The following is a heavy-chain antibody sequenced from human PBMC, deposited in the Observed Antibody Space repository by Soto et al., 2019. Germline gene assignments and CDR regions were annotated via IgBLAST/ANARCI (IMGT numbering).Heavy chain of an antibody. D-gene: IGHD3-16*02. CDR2: MNPNSGNT. CDR3: ARVLLLGELSLRTRGGAYNWFDP. Sequence: ASVKVSCKASGYTFTSYDINWVRQATGQGLEWMGWMNPNSGNTGYAQKFQGRVTMTRNTSISTAYMELSSLRSEDTAVYYCARVLLLGELSLRTRGGAYNWFDPWGQGTLVTVSS. V-gene: IGHV1-8*01. J-gene: IGHJ5*02. CDR1: GYTFTSYD.